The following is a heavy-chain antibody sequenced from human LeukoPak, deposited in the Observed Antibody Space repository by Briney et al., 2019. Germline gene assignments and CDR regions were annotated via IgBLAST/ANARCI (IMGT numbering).Heavy chain of an antibody. Sequence: GASVKVSRKASGGTFSSYAISWVRQAPGQGLEWMGRIIPILGIANYAQKFQGRVTITADKSTSTAYMELSSLRSEDTAVYYCARDGDPDYDFWSGEYYYYGMDVWGQGTTVTVSS. D-gene: IGHD3-3*01. V-gene: IGHV1-69*04. CDR2: IIPILGIA. CDR1: GGTFSSYA. J-gene: IGHJ6*02. CDR3: ARDGDPDYDFWSGEYYYYGMDV.